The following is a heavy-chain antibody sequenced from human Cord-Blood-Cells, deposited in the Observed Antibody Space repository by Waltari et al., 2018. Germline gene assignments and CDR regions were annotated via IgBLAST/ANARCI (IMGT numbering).Heavy chain of an antibody. CDR2: IYTSGST. J-gene: IGHJ6*02. D-gene: IGHD4-17*01. V-gene: IGHV4-4*07. CDR1: GGSISSYY. Sequence: QVQLQESGPGLVKPSETLSLTCTVSGGSISSYYWSWIRQPAGKGLEWIGRIYTSGSTNYTPALKSRVTMSVDTAKNQFSLKLSSVTAADTAVYYCARQAGDYYYYGMDVWGQGTTVTVSS. CDR3: ARQAGDYYYYGMDV.